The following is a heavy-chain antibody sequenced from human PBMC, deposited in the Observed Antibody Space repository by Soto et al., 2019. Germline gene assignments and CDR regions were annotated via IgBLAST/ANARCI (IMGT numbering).Heavy chain of an antibody. CDR3: ARGGAGSSWYSYYGMDV. V-gene: IGHV3-66*01. Sequence: PGGSLRLSCAASGFTVSINYMSWVRQAPGKGLEWVSVIYSGGSTYYADSVKGRFTISRDNSKNTLYLQMNSLRAEDTAVYYCARGGAGSSWYSYYGMDVWGQGTTVTISS. CDR2: IYSGGST. CDR1: GFTVSINY. J-gene: IGHJ6*02. D-gene: IGHD6-13*01.